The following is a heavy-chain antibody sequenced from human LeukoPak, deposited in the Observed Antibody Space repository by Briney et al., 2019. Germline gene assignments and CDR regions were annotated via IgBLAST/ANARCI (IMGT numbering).Heavy chain of an antibody. V-gene: IGHV1-2*02. J-gene: IGHJ4*02. CDR2: ISPNNGGT. Sequence: ASVKVSCKASGYTFIAYYIHWLRQAPGQGLEWMGWISPNNGGTKYGQKFQGRVTMTRDTSIVTAYMELSSLRSDDTAVYYCARVFTYGSPMDHWGQGTVVTVSS. CDR3: ARVFTYGSPMDH. CDR1: GYTFIAYY. D-gene: IGHD3-10*01.